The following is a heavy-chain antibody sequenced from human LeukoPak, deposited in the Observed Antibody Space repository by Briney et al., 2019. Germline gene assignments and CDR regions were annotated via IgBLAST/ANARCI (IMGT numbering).Heavy chain of an antibody. CDR1: GYTFTSYD. D-gene: IGHD3-3*01. CDR2: MSPNSGNT. CDR3: ARSDSSVTIFGVVIVNSVDY. Sequence: ASXXVSCKASGYTFTSYDINWVRQATGQGVEWMGWMSPNSGNTGYAQKFQGRVTINRNTSISTAYMEVSRLRSEDTAVYYCARSDSSVTIFGVVIVNSVDYWGQGTLVTVSS. V-gene: IGHV1-8*03. J-gene: IGHJ4*02.